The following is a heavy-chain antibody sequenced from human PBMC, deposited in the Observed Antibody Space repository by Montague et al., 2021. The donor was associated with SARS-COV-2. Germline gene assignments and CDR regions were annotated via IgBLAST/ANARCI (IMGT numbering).Heavy chain of an antibody. Sequence: SETLSLTCAVYGGSFSGYCWSWIRQPPGKGLEWIGEINHSGSTNYNPSLKSRVTISVDTSKNQFSLKLSSVTAADTAVYYCAGGRRILLWFGELLSGGDYYDMDVWGQGTTVTVSS. V-gene: IGHV4-34*01. J-gene: IGHJ6*02. CDR2: INHSGST. CDR3: AGGRRILLWFGELLSGGDYYDMDV. CDR1: GGSFSGYC. D-gene: IGHD3-10*01.